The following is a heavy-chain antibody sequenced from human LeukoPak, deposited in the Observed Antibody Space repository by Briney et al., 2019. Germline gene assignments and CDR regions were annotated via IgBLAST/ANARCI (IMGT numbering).Heavy chain of an antibody. V-gene: IGHV4-34*01. CDR2: INHSGST. D-gene: IGHD3-3*01. J-gene: IGHJ4*02. Sequence: SETLSLTCAVYGGPFSGYYWSWIRQPPGKGLEWIGEINHSGSTNYNPSLKSRVTISVDTSKNQFSLKLSSVTAADTAVYYCARSILRFLLSGPSTYYFDYWGQGTLVTVSS. CDR3: ARSILRFLLSGPSTYYFDY. CDR1: GGPFSGYY.